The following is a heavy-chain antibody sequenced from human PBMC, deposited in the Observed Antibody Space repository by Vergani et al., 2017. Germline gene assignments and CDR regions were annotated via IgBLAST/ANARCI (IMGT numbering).Heavy chain of an antibody. V-gene: IGHV3-43*02. CDR3: AKDTXKYGGYRPNYYYYYGMDV. D-gene: IGHD5-12*01. J-gene: IGHJ6*02. Sequence: EVQLVESGGGVVQPGGSLRLSCAASGFTFDDYAMHWVRQAPGKGLEWVSLISGDGGSTYYADSVKGRFTISRDNSKNSLYLQMNSLRTEDTALYYCAKDTXKYGGYRPNYYYYYGMDVWGQGTTVTVSS. CDR2: ISGDGGST. CDR1: GFTFDDYA.